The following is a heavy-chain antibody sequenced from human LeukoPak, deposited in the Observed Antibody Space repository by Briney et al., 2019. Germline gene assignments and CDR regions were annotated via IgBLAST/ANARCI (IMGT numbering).Heavy chain of an antibody. J-gene: IGHJ3*02. D-gene: IGHD3-22*01. CDR2: IYSGGTT. CDR1: GFTVSSNY. V-gene: IGHV3-66*01. CDR3: ARGYDSSGYDAFDI. Sequence: GGSLRLSCAASGFTVSSNYMSWVRQSPGKGLEWVSVIYSGGTTYYADSVKGRFTISRDNSKNTLYLQMDRLRAEDTAVYYCARGYDSSGYDAFDIWGQGTMVTVSS.